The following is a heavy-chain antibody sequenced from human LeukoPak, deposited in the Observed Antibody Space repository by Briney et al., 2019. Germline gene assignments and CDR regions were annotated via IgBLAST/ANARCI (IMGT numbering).Heavy chain of an antibody. CDR1: GFTFSSYW. D-gene: IGHD2-2*01. CDR3: AKDTAGYCSTNSCLYFDY. V-gene: IGHV3-74*01. J-gene: IGHJ4*02. Sequence: SGGSLRLSCAASGFTFSSYWMSWVRQAPGKGLVWVSRVNTDGSSTTYADSVKGRFTISRDNPKNTLDLQMNSLRAEDTAVYYCAKDTAGYCSTNSCLYFDYWGQGTLVTVSS. CDR2: VNTDGSST.